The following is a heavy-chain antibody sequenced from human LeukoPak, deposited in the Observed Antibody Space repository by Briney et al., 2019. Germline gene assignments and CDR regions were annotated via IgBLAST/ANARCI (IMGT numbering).Heavy chain of an antibody. V-gene: IGHV4-39*02. CDR1: GGSISSSSYY. J-gene: IGHJ3*02. D-gene: IGHD3-10*01. CDR2: IYYSGST. Sequence: SETLSITCTVSGGSISSSSYYWGWIRQPPGKGLEWIGSIYYSGSTYYNPSLKSRVTISVDTSKNHFSLRLSSVTAPDTAVYYCAGPRRWLGPYELHDAFDIWGQGTMVTVSS. CDR3: AGPRRWLGPYELHDAFDI.